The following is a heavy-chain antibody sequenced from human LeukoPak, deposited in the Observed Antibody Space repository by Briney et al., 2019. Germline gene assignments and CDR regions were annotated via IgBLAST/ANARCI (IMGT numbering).Heavy chain of an antibody. CDR2: IRSKALYGTS. D-gene: IGHD3-10*02. J-gene: IGHJ4*02. V-gene: IGHV3-49*04. Sequence: GGSLRLSCSGSGFRFGGYALSWVRQAPGKGLEWVAFIRSKALYGTSEYAASVEGRFAISRDDSNNIVYLQMNSLKTEDTAVYFCVRESVRDYYFDFWGQGTLVTVSS. CDR1: GFRFGGYA. CDR3: VRESVRDYYFDF.